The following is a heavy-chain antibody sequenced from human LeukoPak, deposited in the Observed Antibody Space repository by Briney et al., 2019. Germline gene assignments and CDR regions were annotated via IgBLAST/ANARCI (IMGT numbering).Heavy chain of an antibody. D-gene: IGHD1-26*01. CDR3: ARATYQWELLYAFDI. Sequence: SETLSLTCTVSGGSISSSSYYWGWIRQPPGKGLEWIGSIYYSGSTYYNPSLKSRVTISVDTSKNQFSLKLSSVTAADTAVYYCARATYQWELLYAFDIWGQGTMVTVSS. V-gene: IGHV4-39*07. CDR1: GGSISSSSYY. J-gene: IGHJ3*02. CDR2: IYYSGST.